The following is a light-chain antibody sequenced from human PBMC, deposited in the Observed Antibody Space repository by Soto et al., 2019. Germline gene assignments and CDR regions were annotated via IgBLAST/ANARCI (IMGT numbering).Light chain of an antibody. V-gene: IGKV3-15*01. CDR2: DAS. CDR3: QQYNNWPYT. Sequence: EIVMTQSPATLSVSPGERVALSCRASQSVRGNFAWYQQKPGQAPRILIYDASTRATGIPARFSGSGSGTEFTFTISGLQSEDFGVFYCQQYNNWPYTFGQGTKLEIK. CDR1: QSVRGN. J-gene: IGKJ2*01.